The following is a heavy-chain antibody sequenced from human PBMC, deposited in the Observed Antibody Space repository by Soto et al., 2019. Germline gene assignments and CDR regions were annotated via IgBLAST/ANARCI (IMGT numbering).Heavy chain of an antibody. CDR3: AREDDYGYRYINYGFDV. V-gene: IGHV3-30-3*01. D-gene: IGHD4-17*01. Sequence: PGGSLRLSCAASGFTVNIYALHWVRQAPGKGLEWVAVISFDGTKKYYSDSVKGRFTISRDNLKSTLYLQMNNLRVEDAALYLCAREDDYGYRYINYGFDVWGEGATFTVSS. CDR2: ISFDGTKK. J-gene: IGHJ6*04. CDR1: GFTVNIYA.